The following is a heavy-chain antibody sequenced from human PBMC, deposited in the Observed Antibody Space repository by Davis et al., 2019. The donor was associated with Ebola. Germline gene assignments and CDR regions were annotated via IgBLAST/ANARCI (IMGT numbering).Heavy chain of an antibody. CDR2: ISGSGGST. D-gene: IGHD3-22*01. J-gene: IGHJ4*02. V-gene: IGHV3-23*01. Sequence: GESLKISCAASGFTFSSYAMSWVRQAPGKGLEWVSVISGSGGSTYYADSVKGRFTIPRDNSKNTLYLQMNSLRAEDTAVYYCAKAQVIVVVLGYFDYWGQGTLVTVSS. CDR3: AKAQVIVVVLGYFDY. CDR1: GFTFSSYA.